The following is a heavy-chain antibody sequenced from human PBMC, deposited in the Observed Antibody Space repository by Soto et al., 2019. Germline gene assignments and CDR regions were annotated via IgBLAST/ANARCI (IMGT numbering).Heavy chain of an antibody. D-gene: IGHD6-6*01. J-gene: IGHJ4*02. CDR3: TTGRYSSSLYFDS. CDR1: GITFSNAW. V-gene: IGHV3-15*01. CDR2: IKSKIDGGTT. Sequence: EVQLVESGGGLVKPGGSLRVSCAASGITFSNAWMTWVRQAPGKGLEWVGRIKSKIDGGTTDYGVPVKGRFTISRDASKNTLYLQMNSLKTEDTAVYYCTTGRYSSSLYFDSWGQGTLVTVSS.